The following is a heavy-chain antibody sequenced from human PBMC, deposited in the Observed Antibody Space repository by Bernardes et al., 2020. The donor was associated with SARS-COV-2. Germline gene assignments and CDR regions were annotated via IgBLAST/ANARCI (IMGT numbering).Heavy chain of an antibody. D-gene: IGHD6-19*01. CDR2: IYHSGST. CDR1: GGSISSSNW. CDR3: ARRSYSSGWYGFDY. J-gene: IGHJ4*02. V-gene: IGHV4-4*02. Sequence: SETLSLTCAVSGGSISSSNWWSWVRQPPGKGLEWIGEIYHSGSTNYNPSLKSRVTISVDKSKNQFSLKLSSVTAADTAVYYCARRSYSSGWYGFDYWGQGTLVTVSS.